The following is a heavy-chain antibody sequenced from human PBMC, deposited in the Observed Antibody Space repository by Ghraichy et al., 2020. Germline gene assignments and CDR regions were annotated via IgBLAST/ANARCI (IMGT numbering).Heavy chain of an antibody. J-gene: IGHJ3*01. CDR2: INPTGTT. V-gene: IGHV4-34*01. Sequence: SETLSLTCAVYVGSFSGYYWSWIRQSPGKGLEWIGEINPTGTTNNSPSLKSRLTMLVDTSKNQFSLNLKSVTAADTAVYYCARRRELWSAAEGDAFELWGQGTRVTVSS. D-gene: IGHD3-10*01. CDR3: ARRRELWSAAEGDAFEL. CDR1: VGSFSGYY.